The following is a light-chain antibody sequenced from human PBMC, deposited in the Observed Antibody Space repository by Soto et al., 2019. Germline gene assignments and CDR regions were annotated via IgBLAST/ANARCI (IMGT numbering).Light chain of an antibody. V-gene: IGLV4-60*02. J-gene: IGLJ1*01. CDR2: LEGSGSY. Sequence: QLVLTQSSSASASLGSSVKLTCTLSSGHSSYIIAWHQQQPGKAPRYLMKLEGSGSYNKGSGVPDRFSGSSSGADRYLTISNLQFEDEADYYCETWDSNTHRVFGTGTKLPVL. CDR3: ETWDSNTHRV. CDR1: SGHSSYI.